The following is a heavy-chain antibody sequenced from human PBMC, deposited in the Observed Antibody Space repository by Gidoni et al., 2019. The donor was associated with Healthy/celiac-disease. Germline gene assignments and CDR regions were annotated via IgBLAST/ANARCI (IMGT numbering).Heavy chain of an antibody. Sequence: EVQLVESGGGLVTPGGSLRLSCAASGFTFRSYSMNWVRQAPGKGLEWVSSISSSSSYIYYADSVKGRFTISRDNAKNSLYLQMNSLRAEDTAVYYCARDSLIVVVPAARLRRGMDVWGQGTTVTVSS. CDR2: ISSSSSYI. CDR3: ARDSLIVVVPAARLRRGMDV. CDR1: GFTFRSYS. J-gene: IGHJ6*02. V-gene: IGHV3-21*01. D-gene: IGHD2-2*01.